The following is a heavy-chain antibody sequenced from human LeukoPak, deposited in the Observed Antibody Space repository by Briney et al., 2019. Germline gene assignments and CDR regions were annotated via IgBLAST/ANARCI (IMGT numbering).Heavy chain of an antibody. Sequence: PSETLSLTCAVYGGSFSGYYWSWIRQPPGKGLEWIGEINHSGSTNYNPSLKSRVTISVDTSKNQFSLKLSSVTAADTAVYYCARGRGRFTMIVVVIPHTAGFDPWGQGTLVTVSS. CDR1: GGSFSGYY. J-gene: IGHJ5*02. D-gene: IGHD3-22*01. CDR2: INHSGST. CDR3: ARGRGRFTMIVVVIPHTAGFDP. V-gene: IGHV4-34*01.